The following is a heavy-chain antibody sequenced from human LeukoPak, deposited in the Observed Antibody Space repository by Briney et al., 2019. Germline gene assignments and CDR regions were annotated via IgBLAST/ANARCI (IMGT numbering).Heavy chain of an antibody. CDR1: GYSISSGYY. V-gene: IGHV4-61*02. J-gene: IGHJ3*02. D-gene: IGHD2-15*01. CDR2: IYTSGST. Sequence: SETLSLTCTVSGYSISSGYYWGWIRQPAGKGLEWIGRIYTSGSTNYNPSLKSRVTISVDTSKNQFSLKLSSVTAADTAVYYCARDPPSCSGGSCYDAFDIWGQGTMVTVSS. CDR3: ARDPPSCSGGSCYDAFDI.